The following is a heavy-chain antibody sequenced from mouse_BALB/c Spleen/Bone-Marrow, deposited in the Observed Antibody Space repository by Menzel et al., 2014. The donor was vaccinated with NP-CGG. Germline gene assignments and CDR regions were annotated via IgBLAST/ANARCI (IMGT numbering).Heavy chain of an antibody. J-gene: IGHJ2*01. Sequence: VQLQQSGAELMKPGASVKLSCTASGFNIKDTYMHWVKQRPEQGLEWIGRIVPANGNTKYDPKFQGKATITADTSSNTAYLQLTSLTSEDTAVYYCVRYLYGNYFDYWGQGTTLTVSS. D-gene: IGHD2-10*02. CDR1: GFNIKDTY. CDR2: IVPANGNT. CDR3: VRYLYGNYFDY. V-gene: IGHV14-3*02.